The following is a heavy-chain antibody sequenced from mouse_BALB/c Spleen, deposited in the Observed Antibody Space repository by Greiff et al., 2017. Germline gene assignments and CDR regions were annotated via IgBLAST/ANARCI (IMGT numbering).Heavy chain of an antibody. V-gene: IGHV1S137*01. D-gene: IGHD2-4*01. CDR2: ISTYYGDA. CDR1: GYTFTDYA. Sequence: VQVVESGAELVRPGVSVKISCKGSGYTFTDYAMHWVKQSHAKSLEWIGVISTYYGDASYNQKFKGKATMTVDKSSSTAYMELARLTSEDSAIYYCARLEDYDGGGFAYWGQGTLVTVSA. CDR3: ARLEDYDGGGFAY. J-gene: IGHJ3*01.